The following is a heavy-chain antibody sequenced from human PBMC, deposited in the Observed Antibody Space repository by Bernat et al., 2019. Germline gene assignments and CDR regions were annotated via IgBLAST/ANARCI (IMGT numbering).Heavy chain of an antibody. Sequence: EVQLVESGGGLVQPGGSLRLSCAASGFTFSSYSMNWVRQAPGNGLEWVSYISSSSSTIFYADSVKGRFTISRDNAKNSLYLQMISLRAEDTAVYYCARDRSSDYDPHFDYWGQGTLVTVSS. D-gene: IGHD3-22*01. CDR2: ISSSSSTI. CDR1: GFTFSSYS. CDR3: ARDRSSDYDPHFDY. V-gene: IGHV3-48*01. J-gene: IGHJ4*02.